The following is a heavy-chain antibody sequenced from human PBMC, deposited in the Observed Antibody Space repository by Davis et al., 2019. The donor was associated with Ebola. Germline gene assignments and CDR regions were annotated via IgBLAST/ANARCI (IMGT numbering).Heavy chain of an antibody. CDR2: INPKSGVT. CDR3: ARGPSTVTTYFFYYGLDV. Sequence: ASVKVSCKASGFTSSDYYMNWVRQAPGQGLEWVGWINPKSGVTNYAQRFQGRVTMTRDTSINTAYMELHNLIPDDTAVYYCARGPSTVTTYFFYYGLDVWGQGTTVTVS. J-gene: IGHJ6*02. V-gene: IGHV1-2*02. CDR1: GFTSSDYY. D-gene: IGHD4-17*01.